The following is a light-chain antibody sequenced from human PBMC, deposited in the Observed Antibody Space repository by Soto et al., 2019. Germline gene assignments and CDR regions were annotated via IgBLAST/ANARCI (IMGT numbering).Light chain of an antibody. CDR2: DVS. CDR1: SSDVGGYNY. V-gene: IGLV2-14*01. J-gene: IGLJ1*01. CDR3: SSYTSSSTSYV. Sequence: QSVLTQPASVSGSPGQSITISCTGTSSDVGGYNYVSWYQQHPGKAPKLMIYDVSNRPSGVSNRFSGSKSGNTASLTISGLQAEDEADYYCSSYTSSSTSYVFGTGTQGHRP.